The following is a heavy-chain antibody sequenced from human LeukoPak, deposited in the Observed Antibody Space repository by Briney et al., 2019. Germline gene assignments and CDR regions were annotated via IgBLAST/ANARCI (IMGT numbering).Heavy chain of an antibody. Sequence: GGSLRLSCAASGFTFKDYAMSWVRQAPGTGLEWVSSMTGSSGSTYYADSVKGRFTISRDSSKNILFLQMNSLRADDTAIYYCARSSTNMVLYYFDFWGQGTLVPVSS. D-gene: IGHD3-10*01. CDR2: MTGSSGST. V-gene: IGHV3-23*01. CDR3: ARSSTNMVLYYFDF. J-gene: IGHJ4*02. CDR1: GFTFKDYA.